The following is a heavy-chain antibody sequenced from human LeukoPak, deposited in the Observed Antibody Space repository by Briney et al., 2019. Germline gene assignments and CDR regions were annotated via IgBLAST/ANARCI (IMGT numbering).Heavy chain of an antibody. J-gene: IGHJ5*02. V-gene: IGHV4-39*01. CDR1: GDSISSTNYY. D-gene: IGHD6-13*01. CDR2: IYYSGST. Sequence: SETLSLTCTVSGDSISSTNYYWGWIRQPPGKGLEWIGSIYYSGSTYYNPSLKSRVTISVDTSKNQFSLKLSSVTAADTAVYYCARQGSYSSSWYLYWFDPWGQGTLVTVSS. CDR3: ARQGSYSSSWYLYWFDP.